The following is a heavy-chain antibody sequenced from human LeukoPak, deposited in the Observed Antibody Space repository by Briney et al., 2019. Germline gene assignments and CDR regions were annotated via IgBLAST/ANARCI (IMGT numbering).Heavy chain of an antibody. CDR3: VKDDFR. V-gene: IGHV3-30*02. D-gene: IGHD4-11*01. Sequence: GGSLRLSCAASGFTFSSYSMNWVRQAPGKGLEWVTFIRYDGSNKYHADSVKGRFTISRDNSKNTLYLQMNSLRAEDTAIYYCVKDDFRWGQGTLVTVSS. CDR1: GFTFSSYS. J-gene: IGHJ4*02. CDR2: IRYDGSNK.